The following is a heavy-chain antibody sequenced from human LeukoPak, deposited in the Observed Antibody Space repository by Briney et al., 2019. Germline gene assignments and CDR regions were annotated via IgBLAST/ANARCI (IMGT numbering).Heavy chain of an antibody. V-gene: IGHV1-18*01. CDR3: ARDNRVGTCYPDDAFDI. J-gene: IGHJ3*02. Sequence: ASVKVSCKASGYTFTSYGISWVRQAPGQGLEWMGWISTYSGSTYYAQKLQGRVTLTTDTSTSTAYLEVGSLTSDDTAVYYCARDNRVGTCYPDDAFDIWGQGTMVTVSS. CDR2: ISTYSGST. CDR1: GYTFTSYG. D-gene: IGHD2-21*01.